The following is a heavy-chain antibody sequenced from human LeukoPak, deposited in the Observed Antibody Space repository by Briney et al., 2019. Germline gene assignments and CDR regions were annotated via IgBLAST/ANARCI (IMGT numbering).Heavy chain of an antibody. J-gene: IGHJ5*02. CDR3: ARDLPRLEQTTFDP. CDR1: GDSVSSNSAA. V-gene: IGHV6-1*01. D-gene: IGHD1/OR15-1a*01. CDR2: TYYRSKWYN. Sequence: SQTLSLTCAISGDSVSSNSAAWNWIRQSPSRGLEWLGRTYYRSKWYNAYAVSVKSRITINPPTSKNQFSLQLNSVTPEDTAVYYCARDLPRLEQTTFDPWGQGTLVTVSS.